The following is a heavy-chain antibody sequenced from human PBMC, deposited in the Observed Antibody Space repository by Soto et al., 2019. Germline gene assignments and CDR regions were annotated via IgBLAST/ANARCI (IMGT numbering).Heavy chain of an antibody. CDR3: ARGQLVPSYYYYVMDV. Sequence: QVQLVQSGAEVKKPGSSVKVSCKASGGTFSSYAISWVRQAPGQGLEWMGGIIPIFGTANYAQKFQGRVTITAYKSTGTAYMELRRLISEDTALYYWARGQLVPSYYYYVMDVWGQGTTVTVSS. V-gene: IGHV1-69*06. J-gene: IGHJ6*02. CDR1: GGTFSSYA. D-gene: IGHD6-6*01. CDR2: IIPIFGTA.